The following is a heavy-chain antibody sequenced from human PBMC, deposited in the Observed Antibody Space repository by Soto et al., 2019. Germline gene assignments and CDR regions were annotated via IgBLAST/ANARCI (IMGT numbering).Heavy chain of an antibody. D-gene: IGHD4-4*01. V-gene: IGHV3-9*01. Sequence: GGSLRLSCTASGFIFNDHAMHWVRLAPGKGLEWVSCISWNSASIGYADSVKGRFTISRDNARRSLYLEMNSLRPEDTAFYYCARDKGVEMSTVTEHYFDYWGQGTQVTVSS. CDR2: ISWNSASI. CDR3: ARDKGVEMSTVTEHYFDY. CDR1: GFIFNDHA. J-gene: IGHJ4*02.